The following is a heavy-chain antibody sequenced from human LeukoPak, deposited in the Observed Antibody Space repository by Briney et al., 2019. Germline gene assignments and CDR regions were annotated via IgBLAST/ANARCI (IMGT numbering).Heavy chain of an antibody. J-gene: IGHJ6*03. V-gene: IGHV1-18*01. CDR2: ISGNNGNT. Sequence: GSVKVSCTASGFTFSSYGITWVRQAPGQGPEWVGGISGNNGNTNYAQNLQGRVTMTTNTSTRTAYMELRGLRSDDTAVYYCARGPGSRGNYYFYYMDVWGKGTTVTVSS. CDR3: ARGPGSRGNYYFYYMDV. CDR1: GFTFSSYG.